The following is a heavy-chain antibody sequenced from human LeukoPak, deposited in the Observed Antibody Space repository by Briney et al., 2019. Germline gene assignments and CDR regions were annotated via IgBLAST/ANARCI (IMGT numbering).Heavy chain of an antibody. V-gene: IGHV1-2*02. Sequence: GASVKVSCKASGYTFTAYYIHWVRQAPGQGLEWMGWINANSGGTDYAQKFQGRVTMTRDTSPTTAYMELGRLKSDDTAVYYCARDCGYDSQRMNYFDYWGQGTLVTVSS. D-gene: IGHD5-12*01. CDR3: ARDCGYDSQRMNYFDY. J-gene: IGHJ4*02. CDR1: GYTFTAYY. CDR2: INANSGGT.